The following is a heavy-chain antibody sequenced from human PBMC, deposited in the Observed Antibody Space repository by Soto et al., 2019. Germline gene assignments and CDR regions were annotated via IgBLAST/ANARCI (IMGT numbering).Heavy chain of an antibody. Sequence: EVQLVESGGGLVQPGGSLRLSCAASGFSFSTYSMNWVRQAPGKGLEWVSYIRSRSYTIYYIDSVKGLFTISRDNAKSSLYLQMNSLRDEDTAVYYCARGGSSSDNGMDVWGQGTTVTVSS. J-gene: IGHJ6*02. CDR1: GFSFSTYS. V-gene: IGHV3-48*02. D-gene: IGHD6-6*01. CDR3: ARGGSSSDNGMDV. CDR2: IRSRSYTI.